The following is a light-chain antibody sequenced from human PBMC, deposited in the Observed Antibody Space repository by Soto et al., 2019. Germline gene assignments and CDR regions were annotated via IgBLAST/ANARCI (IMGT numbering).Light chain of an antibody. V-gene: IGKV2-30*01. CDR2: KVA. J-gene: IGKJ2*01. Sequence: DVVMTQSPLSLPVTLGQPASISCRSSQSLVYSDGNTYLNWFQHMPGQSPSRLIYKVANRDSGVPDRFSGSGSGTDFTLKITRVEAEDIGVYYCMQGPHWPETFGQGTKLEIK. CDR1: QSLVYSDGNTY. CDR3: MQGPHWPET.